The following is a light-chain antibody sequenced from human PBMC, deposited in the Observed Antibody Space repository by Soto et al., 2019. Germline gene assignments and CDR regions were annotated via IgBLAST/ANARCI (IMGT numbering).Light chain of an antibody. V-gene: IGKV1-5*01. CDR2: DVS. CDR1: QSVDIW. J-gene: IGKJ1*01. CDR3: LQYSSYWT. Sequence: DIQMTQSPSSLSASVGDRVTISCRASQSVDIWVAWYQQKAGKAPNLLVYDVSRLESGVPSRFSGSGSGAEFTLTISSLQPDDFATYYYLQYSSYWTFGQGTTVEIK.